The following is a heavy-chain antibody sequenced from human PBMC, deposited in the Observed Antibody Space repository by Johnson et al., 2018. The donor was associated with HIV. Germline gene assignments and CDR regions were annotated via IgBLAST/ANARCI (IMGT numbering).Heavy chain of an antibody. CDR2: IDWNGGRQ. CDR1: GFTFSSYA. Sequence: QVQLVESGGGVVQPGRSLRLSCAASGFTFSSYAMHWVRQAPGKGLEWVSGIDWNGGRQGYVDSVKGRFTISRDNSKNTLYLQMNSLRAEDTAVYYCAKFRDAFDIWGQGTMVT. CDR3: AKFRDAFDI. J-gene: IGHJ3*02. V-gene: IGHV3-NL1*01.